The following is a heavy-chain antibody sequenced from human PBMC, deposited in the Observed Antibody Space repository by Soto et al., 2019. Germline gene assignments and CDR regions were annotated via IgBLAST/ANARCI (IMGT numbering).Heavy chain of an antibody. V-gene: IGHV3-15*01. CDR3: AKDIPFSGGRCYAY. CDR2: IKSKPSGGTS. CDR1: GLTFTNAW. J-gene: IGHJ4*02. D-gene: IGHD2-15*01. Sequence: EVQLVESGGGLVKPGGSLRLSCVASGLTFTNAWMSWVRQAPGKGLEWVGLIKSKPSGGTSDYAAPVKGRFIISRDDSTNTVYLQMNSLKIEDTAVYYCAKDIPFSGGRCYAYWGQGTLVTVSS.